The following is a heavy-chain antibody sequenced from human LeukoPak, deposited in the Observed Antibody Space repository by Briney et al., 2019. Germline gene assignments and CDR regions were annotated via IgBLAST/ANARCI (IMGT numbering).Heavy chain of an antibody. V-gene: IGHV4-31*03. CDR1: GGSISSGGYY. Sequence: PSQTLSLTCSVAGGSISSGGYYWGWIRQPPGKGLEWIGYIYYSGSTYFNPSFKSRATISVDTSEDNFSLTLTSVTAADTAVYYCARGDGYNYDYWGQGTQVTVSS. J-gene: IGHJ4*02. CDR2: IYYSGST. CDR3: ARGDGYNYDY. D-gene: IGHD5-24*01.